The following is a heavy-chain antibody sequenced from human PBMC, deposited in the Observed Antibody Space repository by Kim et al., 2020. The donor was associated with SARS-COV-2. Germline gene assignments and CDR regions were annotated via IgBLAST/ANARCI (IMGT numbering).Heavy chain of an antibody. Sequence: ASVKVSCKASGYSFTSHGISWVRQAHGQGLEWMGWISPDSGNTKYIEKVQGRVTMTTDTSTTTVYMELRNLRSDDTAVYYCARRSRSYSWFDLWGQGTLV. J-gene: IGHJ5*02. D-gene: IGHD6-6*01. CDR2: ISPDSGNT. CDR1: GYSFTSHG. CDR3: ARRSRSYSWFDL. V-gene: IGHV1-18*01.